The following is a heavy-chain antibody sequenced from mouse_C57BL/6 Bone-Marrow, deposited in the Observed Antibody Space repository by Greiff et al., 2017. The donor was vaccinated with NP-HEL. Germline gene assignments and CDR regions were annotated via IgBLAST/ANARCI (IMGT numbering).Heavy chain of an antibody. V-gene: IGHV3-6*01. D-gene: IGHD1-1*01. CDR1: GYSITSGYY. Sequence: EVKLMESGPGLVKPSQSLSLTCSVTGYSITSGYYWNWIRQFPGNKLEWMGYISYDGSNNYNPSLKNRISITRDTSKNQFFLKLNSVTTEDTATYYCARDRGLTYYYGSAYAMDYWGQGTSVTVSS. J-gene: IGHJ4*01. CDR3: ARDRGLTYYYGSAYAMDY. CDR2: ISYDGSN.